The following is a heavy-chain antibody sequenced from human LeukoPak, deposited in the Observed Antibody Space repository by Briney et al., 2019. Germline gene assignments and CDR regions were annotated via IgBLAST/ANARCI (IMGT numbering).Heavy chain of an antibody. CDR1: GFTFSGSA. D-gene: IGHD6-19*01. V-gene: IGHV3-73*01. Sequence: SGGSLRLSCAVSGFTFSGSAMHWVRQASGKGLEWVGRIRSKANSYATAYAASVKGRFTISRDDSKNTAYLQMNSLKTEDTAVYYCTSEAARAVAVSGARAETDYWGQGTLVTVSS. J-gene: IGHJ4*02. CDR2: IRSKANSYAT. CDR3: TSEAARAVAVSGARAETDY.